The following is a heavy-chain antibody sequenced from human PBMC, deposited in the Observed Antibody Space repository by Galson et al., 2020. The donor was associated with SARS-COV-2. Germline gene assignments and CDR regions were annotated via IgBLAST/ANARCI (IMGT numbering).Heavy chain of an antibody. CDR1: GVSISTTNY. D-gene: IGHD2-21*01. J-gene: IGHJ3*02. V-gene: IGHV4-38-2*01. Sequence: SETLSLTCAVSGVSISTTNYWSWIRQAPGKGLEWIGSVYPSGSTYFNPALSSRVTISVDTSKNQIYLNLTSVTAADTAVYYCARGDLVVVIDGACDIWGEGTTVTVSS. CDR3: ARGDLVVVIDGACDI. CDR2: VYPSGST.